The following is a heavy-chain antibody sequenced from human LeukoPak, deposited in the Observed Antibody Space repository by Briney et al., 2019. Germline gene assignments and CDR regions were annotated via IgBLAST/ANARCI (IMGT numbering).Heavy chain of an antibody. D-gene: IGHD3-3*01. J-gene: IGHJ4*02. CDR2: MNPNSGNT. V-gene: IGHV1-8*01. Sequence: ASVEVSCKASGYTFTSHDISWVRQATGQGLEWMGWMNPNSGNTGYAQKFQGRVTMTRNTSISTAYMELSSLRSEDTAVYYCARALFAPLYDYWGQGTLVTVSS. CDR3: ARALFAPLYDY. CDR1: GYTFTSHD.